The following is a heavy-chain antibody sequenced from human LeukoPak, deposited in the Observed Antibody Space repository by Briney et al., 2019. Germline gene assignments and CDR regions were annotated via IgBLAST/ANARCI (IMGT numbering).Heavy chain of an antibody. J-gene: IGHJ4*02. CDR1: GGSISSSSYY. V-gene: IGHV4-39*01. CDR3: ARLYYLGETVTSGVPSFDY. CDR2: IYYSGST. D-gene: IGHD4-17*01. Sequence: SETLSLTCTVSGGSISSSSYYWGWIRQPPGKGLEWIGSIYYSGSTYYNPSLKSRVTISVDTSKNQFSLKLSSVTAADTAVYYCARLYYLGETVTSGVPSFDYWGQGTLVTVSS.